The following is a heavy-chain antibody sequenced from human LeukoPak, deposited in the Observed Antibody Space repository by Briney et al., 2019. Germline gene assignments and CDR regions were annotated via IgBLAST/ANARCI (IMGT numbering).Heavy chain of an antibody. CDR2: IKTDGSEI. J-gene: IGHJ1*01. Sequence: GGSLRLSCAASGFTFSTSWMSWVRQAPGKGLEWVANIKTDGSEIYYADSVKGRFTISRDNAKNSLYLQMNSLRAEDTAIYYCATYSRLNAREFQCWGQGTVVTVSS. CDR1: GFTFSTSW. CDR3: ATYSRLNAREFQC. D-gene: IGHD3-10*02. V-gene: IGHV3-7*01.